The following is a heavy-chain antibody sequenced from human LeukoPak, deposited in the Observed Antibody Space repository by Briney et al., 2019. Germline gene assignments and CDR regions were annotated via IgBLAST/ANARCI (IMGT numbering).Heavy chain of an antibody. CDR2: ISNDGSNK. CDR3: GGYNWFDS. CDR1: GFTFSIYG. Sequence: GRSLRLSCAASGFTFSIYGMHWVRQAPGKGLEWVALISNDGSNKYYADSVKGRFTISRDNSNITLYRQMNSLRAEDTAVYHGGGYNWFDSWGQGTLVTVSS. D-gene: IGHD3-22*01. J-gene: IGHJ5*01. V-gene: IGHV3-30*03.